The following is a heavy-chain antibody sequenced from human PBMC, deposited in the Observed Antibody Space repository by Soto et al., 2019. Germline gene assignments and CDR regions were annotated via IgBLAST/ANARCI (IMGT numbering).Heavy chain of an antibody. V-gene: IGHV3-23*01. CDR3: AKQGLGEQLWLRGLRLGSFDY. Sequence: GGSLRLSCAASGFTFSSYAMSWVRQAPGKGLEWVSAISGSGGSTYYADSVKGRFTISRDNSKNTLYLQMNSLRAEDTAVYYCAKQGLGEQLWLRGLRLGSFDYWGQGTLVTVSS. CDR2: ISGSGGST. D-gene: IGHD5-18*01. CDR1: GFTFSSYA. J-gene: IGHJ4*02.